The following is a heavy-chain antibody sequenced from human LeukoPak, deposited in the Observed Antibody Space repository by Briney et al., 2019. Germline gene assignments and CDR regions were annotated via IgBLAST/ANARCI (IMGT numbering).Heavy chain of an antibody. CDR2: ISSSGSTM. Sequence: GGSLRLSCAASGFTFSSYEMNWVRQAPGKGLEWVSYISSSGSTMYYADSVKGRFTISRDNSKNTLYLQMNSLRAEDTAVYYCARRAGAYSHPYDYWGQGTLVTVSS. CDR1: GFTFSSYE. D-gene: IGHD4/OR15-4a*01. V-gene: IGHV3-48*03. J-gene: IGHJ4*02. CDR3: ARRAGAYSHPYDY.